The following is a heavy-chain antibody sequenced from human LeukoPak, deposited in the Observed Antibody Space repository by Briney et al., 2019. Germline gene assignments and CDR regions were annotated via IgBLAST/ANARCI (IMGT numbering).Heavy chain of an antibody. J-gene: IGHJ3*02. CDR1: GFTFSSYA. D-gene: IGHD5-24*01. Sequence: PGGSLRLSCAASGFTFSSYAMHWVRQAPGKGLEYVSAISSNGGSTYYANSVKGRFTISRDNSKNTLYPQMGSLRAEDMAVYYCAREMATINPYAFDIWGQGTMVTVSS. CDR3: AREMATINPYAFDI. V-gene: IGHV3-64*01. CDR2: ISSNGGST.